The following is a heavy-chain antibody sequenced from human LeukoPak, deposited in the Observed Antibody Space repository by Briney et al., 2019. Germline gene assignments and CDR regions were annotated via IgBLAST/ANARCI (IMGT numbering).Heavy chain of an antibody. CDR2: ISSSSTI. V-gene: IGHV3-48*02. CDR1: GLTFRSYG. D-gene: IGHD5-18*01. Sequence: GRSLRLSCAVSGLTFRSYGMHWVRQAPGKGREWVSYISSSSTIYYADSVKGRFTISRDNAKNSLYLQMNSLRDEDTAVYYCARVRYSYAPAFDYWGQGTLVTVSS. J-gene: IGHJ4*02. CDR3: ARVRYSYAPAFDY.